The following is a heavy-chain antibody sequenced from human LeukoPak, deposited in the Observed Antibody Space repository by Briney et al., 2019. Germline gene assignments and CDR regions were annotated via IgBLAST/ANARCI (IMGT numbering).Heavy chain of an antibody. J-gene: IGHJ4*02. CDR1: GYTFTSYD. D-gene: IGHD3-22*01. CDR3: ARAYYYDSSGYYPVDY. CDR2: MNPNSGNT. V-gene: IGHV1-8*01. Sequence: GASVKVSCKASGYTFTSYDINWVRQATGQGLEWMGWMNPNSGNTGYAQKFQGRVTMTTDTSTSTAYMELRSLRSDDTAVYYCARAYYYDSSGYYPVDYWGQGTLVTVSS.